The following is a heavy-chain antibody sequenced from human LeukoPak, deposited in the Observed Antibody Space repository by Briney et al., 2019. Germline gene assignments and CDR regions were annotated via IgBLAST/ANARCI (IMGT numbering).Heavy chain of an antibody. V-gene: IGHV4-39*07. CDR2: IYYSGST. J-gene: IGHJ5*02. D-gene: IGHD2-8*01. Sequence: SETLSLTCTVSGGSISSSSYYWGWIRQPPGKGLEWIGSIYYSGSTYYNPSLKSRVTISVDTSKNQFSLKLSSATAADTAVYYCARVFLLMGQYWFDPWGQGTLVTVSS. CDR1: GGSISSSSYY. CDR3: ARVFLLMGQYWFDP.